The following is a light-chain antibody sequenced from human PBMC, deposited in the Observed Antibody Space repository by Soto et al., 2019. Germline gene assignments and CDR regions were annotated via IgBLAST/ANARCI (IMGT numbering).Light chain of an antibody. V-gene: IGLV6-57*04. CDR2: EDN. J-gene: IGLJ2*01. Sequence: NFMLTQPHSVSESPGQTVTISCTRSSGSIASNYVQWYQQRPGSAPTTVIYEDNQRPSGVPDRFSGSIDSSSNSASLTISGLKTEDEADYYCQSYDSSKRVVFGGGTKLTVL. CDR1: SGSIASNY. CDR3: QSYDSSKRVV.